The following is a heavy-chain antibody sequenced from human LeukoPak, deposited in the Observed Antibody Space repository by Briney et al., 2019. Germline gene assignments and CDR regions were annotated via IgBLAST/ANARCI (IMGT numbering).Heavy chain of an antibody. J-gene: IGHJ5*02. CDR2: IWYDGSNK. Sequence: GGSLGLSCAASGFTFSSYGMHWVRQAPGKGLEWVAVIWYDGSNKYYADSVKGRFTISRDNSKNTLYLQMNSLRAEDTAVYYCAREASGYYDSSGYWFDPWGQGTLVTVSS. CDR3: AREASGYYDSSGYWFDP. V-gene: IGHV3-33*01. CDR1: GFTFSSYG. D-gene: IGHD3-22*01.